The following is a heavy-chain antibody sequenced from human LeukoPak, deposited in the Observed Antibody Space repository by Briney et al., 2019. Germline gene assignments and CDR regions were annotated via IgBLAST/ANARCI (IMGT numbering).Heavy chain of an antibody. CDR2: ISGSGGST. Sequence: GGSLRLXCAASGFTSSSYAMSWVRQAPGKGLEWVSAISGSGGSTYYADSVKGRFTISRDNSKNTLYLQMNSLRAEDTAVYYCAKDAVFGVVTHFDYWGQGTLVTVSS. CDR3: AKDAVFGVVTHFDY. V-gene: IGHV3-23*01. CDR1: GFTSSSYA. D-gene: IGHD3-3*01. J-gene: IGHJ4*02.